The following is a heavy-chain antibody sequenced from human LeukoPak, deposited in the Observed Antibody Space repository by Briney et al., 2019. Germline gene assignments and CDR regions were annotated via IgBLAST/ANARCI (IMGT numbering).Heavy chain of an antibody. CDR3: ARAAGGQQLVLWYYYYYMDV. V-gene: IGHV1-18*04. J-gene: IGHJ6*03. Sequence: ASVKVSCEASGYTFTGYYMHWVRQAPGQGLEWMGWINPNSGNTNYAQKLQGRVTMTTDTSTSTAYMELGSLRSDDTAVYYCARAAGGQQLVLWYYYYYMDVWGKGTTVTISS. CDR1: GYTFTGYY. D-gene: IGHD6-13*01. CDR2: INPNSGNT.